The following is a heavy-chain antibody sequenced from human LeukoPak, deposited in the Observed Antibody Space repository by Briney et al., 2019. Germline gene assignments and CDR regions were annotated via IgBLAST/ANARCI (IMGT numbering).Heavy chain of an antibody. V-gene: IGHV1-69*13. D-gene: IGHD3-10*01. CDR3: AKVALGEKWFGGYFDY. J-gene: IGHJ4*02. CDR1: GGTFSSYA. Sequence: ASVKVSCKASGGTFSSYAISWVRQAPGQGLEWMGGIIPIFGTANYAQKFQGRVTITADESTSTAYMELSSLRSEDTAVYYCAKVALGEKWFGGYFDYWGQGTLVTVSS. CDR2: IIPIFGTA.